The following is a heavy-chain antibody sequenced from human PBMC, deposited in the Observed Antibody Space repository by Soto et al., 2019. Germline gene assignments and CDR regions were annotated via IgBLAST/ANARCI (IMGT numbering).Heavy chain of an antibody. J-gene: IGHJ6*02. V-gene: IGHV1-46*01. D-gene: IGHD3-22*01. CDR3: ARVGYSSTGTTFHYHGLDV. Sequence: ASVKVSCKASGYNFTSLYMHWVRQAPGQGLESMGIIYPRGGTTIYAQKFQGRVTMTRDTSTHTFYMELSSLRSEDTAMYYCARVGYSSTGTTFHYHGLDVWGQGTTVTVSS. CDR1: GYNFTSLY. CDR2: IYPRGGTT.